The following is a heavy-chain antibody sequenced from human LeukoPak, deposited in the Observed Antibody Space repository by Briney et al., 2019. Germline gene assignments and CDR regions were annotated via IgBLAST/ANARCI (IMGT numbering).Heavy chain of an antibody. D-gene: IGHD6-19*01. CDR2: INHSGST. CDR1: GGSFSGYY. J-gene: IGHJ6*02. V-gene: IGHV4-34*01. CDR3: ASSGSGDYYYGMDV. Sequence: SETLSLTCAVYGGSFSGYYWSWIRQPPGKGLEWIGEINHSGSTNYNPSLKSRVTISVDTSKNQFSLKLSSVTAADTAVYYCASSGSGDYYYGMDVWGQGTTVTVSS.